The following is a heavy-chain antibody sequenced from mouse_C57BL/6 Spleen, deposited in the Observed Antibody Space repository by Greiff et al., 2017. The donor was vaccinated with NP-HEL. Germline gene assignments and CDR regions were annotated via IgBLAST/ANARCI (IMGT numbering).Heavy chain of an antibody. D-gene: IGHD2-10*01. CDR3: ARDQRLLLWYAMDY. J-gene: IGHJ4*01. V-gene: IGHV5-4*01. CDR1: GFTFSSYA. Sequence: EVKLVESGGGLVKPGGSLKLSCAASGFTFSSYAMSWVRQTPEKRLEWVATISDGGSYTYYPDNVKGRFTISRDNAKNNLYLQMSHLKSEDTAMYYCARDQRLLLWYAMDYWGQGTSVTVSS. CDR2: ISDGGSYT.